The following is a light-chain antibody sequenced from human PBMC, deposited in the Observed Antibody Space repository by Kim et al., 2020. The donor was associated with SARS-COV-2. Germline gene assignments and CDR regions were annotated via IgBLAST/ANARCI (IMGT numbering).Light chain of an antibody. V-gene: IGLV1-44*01. Sequence: GQGFTSARSGSTSNIESTTGNGSRQLPGTTPKLLIHPNNHRPSGVPDRFSGSKSGTSASLAISGLQSEDEGDYYCAAWDDSLTGPVFGGGTKLTVL. J-gene: IGLJ3*02. CDR2: PNN. CDR3: AAWDDSLTGPV. CDR1: TSNIESTT.